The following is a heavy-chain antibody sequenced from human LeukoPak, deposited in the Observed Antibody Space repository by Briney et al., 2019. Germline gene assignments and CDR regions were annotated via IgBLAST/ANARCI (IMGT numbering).Heavy chain of an antibody. CDR2: IDPHDGTT. CDR3: ARDNVNWAFDY. J-gene: IGHJ4*02. CDR1: GYTFSSNK. Sequence: ASVKVSCKASGYTFSSNKMHWVRQAPGQGLEWMGIIDPHDGTTSYAQKFQDRVTMTRDTSTSTVYMELSSLRSEDTALYYCARDNVNWAFDYWGQGTLVTVSP. V-gene: IGHV1-46*01. D-gene: IGHD1-1*01.